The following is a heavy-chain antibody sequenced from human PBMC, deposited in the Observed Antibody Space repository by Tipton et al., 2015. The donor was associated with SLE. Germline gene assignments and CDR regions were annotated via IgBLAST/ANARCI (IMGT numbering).Heavy chain of an antibody. CDR3: AGFWLFGEVTDDY. V-gene: IGHV4-34*01. CDR1: GGSFSGYY. CDR2: INHSGSA. D-gene: IGHD3-3*01. Sequence: TLSLTCAVYGGSFSGYYWGWIRQPPGKGLEWIGEINHSGSANYNPSLKSRLTISVDTSKNQFSLKLSSVTAADTAVYYCAGFWLFGEVTDDYWGQGTRVTVSS. J-gene: IGHJ4*02.